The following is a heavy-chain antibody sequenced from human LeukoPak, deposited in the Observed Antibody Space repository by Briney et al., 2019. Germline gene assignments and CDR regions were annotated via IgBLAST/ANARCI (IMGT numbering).Heavy chain of an antibody. Sequence: PGGSLRLSCAASGFTFSSYAMSWVRQAPGKGLEWVSAISGSGGSTYYADSVKGRFTISRDNSKNTPYLQMNSLRAEDTAVYYCAKYVRITIFGPFDYWGQGTLVTVSS. D-gene: IGHD3-3*01. J-gene: IGHJ4*02. CDR1: GFTFSSYA. CDR3: AKYVRITIFGPFDY. CDR2: ISGSGGST. V-gene: IGHV3-23*01.